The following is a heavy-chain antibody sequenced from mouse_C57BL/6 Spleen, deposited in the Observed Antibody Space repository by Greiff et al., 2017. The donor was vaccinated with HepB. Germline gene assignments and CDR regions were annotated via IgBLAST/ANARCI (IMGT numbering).Heavy chain of an antibody. CDR1: GYTFTDYY. Sequence: VQLQQSGPELVKPGASVKISCKASGYTFTDYYINWVKQRPGRGLEWIGWIYPGSGNTKYNEKFKGKATLTVDTSSSTAYMQLSSLTSEDSAVYFCARSDYYGSAPFDYWGQGTTLTVSS. CDR2: IYPGSGNT. J-gene: IGHJ2*01. CDR3: ARSDYYGSAPFDY. D-gene: IGHD1-1*01. V-gene: IGHV1-84*01.